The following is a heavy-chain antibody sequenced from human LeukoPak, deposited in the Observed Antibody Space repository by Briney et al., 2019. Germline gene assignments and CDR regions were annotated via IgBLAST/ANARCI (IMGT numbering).Heavy chain of an antibody. V-gene: IGHV1-2*02. CDR2: INPNSGGT. Sequence: ASVKVSCKASGYTFTGYYMHWVRQTPGQGLEWMGWINPNSGGTNYAQKFQGRVTMTRDTSISTAYMELSRLRSDDTAVYYCARALWGLLLKNNWFDPWGQGTLVTVSS. CDR3: ARALWGLLLKNNWFDP. D-gene: IGHD1-26*01. CDR1: GYTFTGYY. J-gene: IGHJ5*02.